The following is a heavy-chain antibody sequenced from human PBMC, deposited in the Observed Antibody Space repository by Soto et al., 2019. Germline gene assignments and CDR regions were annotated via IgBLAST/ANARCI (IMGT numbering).Heavy chain of an antibody. CDR1: GFTFSSYG. J-gene: IGHJ3*02. V-gene: IGHV3-33*01. CDR3: ARGDSSGWYREIVGAFDI. D-gene: IGHD6-19*01. CDR2: IWYDGSNK. Sequence: GGSLRLSCAASGFTFSSYGMHWVRQAPGKGLEWVAVIWYDGSNKYYADSVKGRFTISRDNSKNTLYLQMNSLRAEDTAVYYCARGDSSGWYREIVGAFDIWGQGTMVTVSS.